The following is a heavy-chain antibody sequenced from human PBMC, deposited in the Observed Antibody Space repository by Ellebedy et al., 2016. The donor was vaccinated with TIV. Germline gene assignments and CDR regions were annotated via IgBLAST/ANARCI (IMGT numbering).Heavy chain of an antibody. CDR1: GYIFTSFY. V-gene: IGHV1-46*01. Sequence: ASVTVSCXASGYIFTSFYIHFVRQAPGQGLEWMGVINPSGGGTSYAQNFQGRVTSTTDTSTNTVYMELSSLRSEDTAIYYCARYGDFVDAFAIWGQGTMVSVSS. CDR3: ARYGDFVDAFAI. CDR2: INPSGGGT. D-gene: IGHD4-17*01. J-gene: IGHJ3*02.